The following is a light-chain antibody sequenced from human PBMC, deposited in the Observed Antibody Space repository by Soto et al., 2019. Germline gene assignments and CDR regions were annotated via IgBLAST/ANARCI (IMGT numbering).Light chain of an antibody. J-gene: IGKJ5*01. CDR2: AAS. CDR3: QQSYSTPLT. Sequence: IQMPQSPSSLSASLGDRFTITCLASQSISSYLNWYQQKPGKAPKLLIYAASSLQSGVPSRFSGSGSGTDFTLTISSLQPEDFATYYCQQSYSTPLTFCQRTLLEVK. CDR1: QSISSY. V-gene: IGKV1-39*01.